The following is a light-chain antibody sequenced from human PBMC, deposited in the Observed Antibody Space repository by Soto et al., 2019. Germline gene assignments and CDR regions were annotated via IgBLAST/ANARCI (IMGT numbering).Light chain of an antibody. CDR1: EDISSY. J-gene: IGKJ5*01. Sequence: IQLTQSPSSLSASVGDRVTFTCRASEDISSYLVWYQQKPGAAPKLLIYAASALHSGVPSRFSGSGSGTDFTLNISSLHTEELAVYVCQKFKNYPITVGQGTRREIK. V-gene: IGKV1-9*01. CDR2: AAS. CDR3: QKFKNYPIT.